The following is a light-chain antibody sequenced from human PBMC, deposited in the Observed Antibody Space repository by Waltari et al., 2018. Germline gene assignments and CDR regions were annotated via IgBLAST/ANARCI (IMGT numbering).Light chain of an antibody. CDR3: HQYKSYWT. V-gene: IGKV1-5*03. CDR1: QSISSW. Sequence: DIQMTQSPSTLSASVGDRVTITCRASQSISSWLAWYQQIPGKAPRLPIYKASSLESGVPSRFSGSGSGTEFTLTISRLQPDDFATYYCHQYKSYWTFGQGTKVEIK. CDR2: KAS. J-gene: IGKJ1*01.